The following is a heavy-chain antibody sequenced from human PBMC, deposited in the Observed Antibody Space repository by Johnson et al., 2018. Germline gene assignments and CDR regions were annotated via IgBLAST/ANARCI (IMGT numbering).Heavy chain of an antibody. CDR3: ATLTPDCSGGSCYSDYYYGMDV. CDR2: IKSTTAGGTT. J-gene: IGHJ6*02. CDR1: GFTFSNAW. D-gene: IGHD2-15*01. V-gene: IGHV3-15*07. Sequence: VQLVESGGGLVKPGGSLRLSCAASGFTFSNAWMNWVRQAPGKGLEWVGRIKSTTAGGTTDSAAHVKGRFTITREDSKNTLYLQMNSLKTEDTAVYYCATLTPDCSGGSCYSDYYYGMDVWGQGTTVTVSS.